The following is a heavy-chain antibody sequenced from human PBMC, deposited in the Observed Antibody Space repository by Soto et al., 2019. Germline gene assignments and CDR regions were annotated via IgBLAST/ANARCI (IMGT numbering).Heavy chain of an antibody. J-gene: IGHJ6*02. CDR2: ISSNGGST. V-gene: IGHV3-64D*06. CDR3: VKDLILTTGTDYYYYGMDV. CDR1: GFTVSSYA. D-gene: IGHD1-1*01. Sequence: PWGSLRLSCSASGFTVSSYAMHWVRQAPGKGLEYVSAISSNGGSTYYADSVKGRFTISRDNSKNTLYLQMSSLRAEDTAVYYCVKDLILTTGTDYYYYGMDVWGQGTTVTVSS.